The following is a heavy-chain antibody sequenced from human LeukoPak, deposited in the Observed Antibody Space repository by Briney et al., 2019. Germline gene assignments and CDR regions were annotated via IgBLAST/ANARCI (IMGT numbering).Heavy chain of an antibody. CDR1: GFTFSSYS. Sequence: GGSLRLSCAASGFTFSSYSMNWVRQAPGKGLEWVSVIYSGGSTYYADSVKGRFTISRDNSKNTLYLQMNSLRAEDTAVYYCARDQVTGGSGYYPPYFDYWGQGTLVTVSS. J-gene: IGHJ4*02. CDR3: ARDQVTGGSGYYPPYFDY. CDR2: IYSGGST. V-gene: IGHV3-66*01. D-gene: IGHD3-22*01.